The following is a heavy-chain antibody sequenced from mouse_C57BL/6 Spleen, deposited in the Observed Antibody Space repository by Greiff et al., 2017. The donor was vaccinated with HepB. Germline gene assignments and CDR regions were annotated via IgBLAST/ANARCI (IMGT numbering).Heavy chain of an antibody. CDR1: GFTFSNYW. V-gene: IGHV6-3*01. Sequence: EVQGVESGGGLVQPGGSMKLSCVASGFTFSNYWMNWVRQSPEKGLEWVAQIRLKSDNYATHYAESVKGRFTISRDDSKSSVYLQMNNLRAGDTGIYYCTPITAVVAGDAMDYWGKETSVTVSS. CDR2: IRLKSDNYAT. J-gene: IGHJ4*01. CDR3: TPITAVVAGDAMDY. D-gene: IGHD1-1*01.